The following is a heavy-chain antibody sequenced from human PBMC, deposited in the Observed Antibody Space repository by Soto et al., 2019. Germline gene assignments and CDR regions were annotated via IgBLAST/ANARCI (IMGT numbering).Heavy chain of an antibody. CDR1: GGTFSSYA. Sequence: EASVKVSCKASGGTFSSYAISWVRQAPGQGLEWMGGIIPIFGTANYAQKFQGRVTITADESTSTAYMELSSLRSEDTAVYYCARSIVVVTALDYWGQGTLVTVSS. CDR2: IIPIFGTA. V-gene: IGHV1-69*13. CDR3: ARSIVVVTALDY. D-gene: IGHD2-21*02. J-gene: IGHJ4*02.